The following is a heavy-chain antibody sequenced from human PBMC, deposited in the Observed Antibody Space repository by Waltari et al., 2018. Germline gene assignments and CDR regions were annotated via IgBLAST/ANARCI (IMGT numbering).Heavy chain of an antibody. CDR3: ARADTSTSYFYYYMDV. CDR1: GGSTSTYY. V-gene: IGHV4-59*01. D-gene: IGHD1-26*01. Sequence: QVQLQESGPGLVKPSETLSLTCTVSGGSTSTYYWSWVRQSPGKGLEWIGYIHYSGSSVYNPALRSRVAISLDTPNNLFSLRLRSVTAADAAIYYCARADTSTSYFYYYMDVWGKGTTVTVSS. CDR2: IHYSGSS. J-gene: IGHJ6*03.